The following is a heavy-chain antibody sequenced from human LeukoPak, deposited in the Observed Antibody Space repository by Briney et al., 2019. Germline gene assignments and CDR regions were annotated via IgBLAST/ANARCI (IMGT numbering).Heavy chain of an antibody. V-gene: IGHV4-59*01. Sequence: SETLSLTCTLSGGSFSSYYWSWIRQPPGKGLEWIGYIYYSGSTNYNPSLKSRVTISVDTSKNQFSLKLSSVTAADTAVYYCARGRGLTYYYDSSGYVDFDYWGQGTLVTVSS. CDR3: ARGRGLTYYYDSSGYVDFDY. CDR2: IYYSGST. D-gene: IGHD3-22*01. J-gene: IGHJ4*02. CDR1: GGSFSSYY.